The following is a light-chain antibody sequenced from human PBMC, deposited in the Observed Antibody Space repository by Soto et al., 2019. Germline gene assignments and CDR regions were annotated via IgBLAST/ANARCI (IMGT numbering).Light chain of an antibody. CDR2: GAS. CDR1: QSVGSN. V-gene: IGKV3-15*01. CDR3: QQYNNWPPA. Sequence: EIVMTQSPATLSVSPGERATLSCRASQSVGSNLAWYQQNSGQAPRLLIYGASTRATGIPARFSGSGSGTEFTLTISSLQSEDFAVYSCQQYNNWPPAFGQGTKVEIK. J-gene: IGKJ1*01.